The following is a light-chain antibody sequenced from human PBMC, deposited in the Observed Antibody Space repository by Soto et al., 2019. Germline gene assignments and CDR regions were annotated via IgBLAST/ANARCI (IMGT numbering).Light chain of an antibody. CDR3: QQSYSSRFT. J-gene: IGKJ3*01. CDR2: AAS. Sequence: DIQMTQSPSSLSASVGDRVTITCRASQSISSYLNWYQQKPGKAPNLLIYAASSLQSGVPSKYSGSGSGTDFTLSISSLQPEDFATYYCQQSYSSRFTFCPGTKVDIK. CDR1: QSISSY. V-gene: IGKV1-39*01.